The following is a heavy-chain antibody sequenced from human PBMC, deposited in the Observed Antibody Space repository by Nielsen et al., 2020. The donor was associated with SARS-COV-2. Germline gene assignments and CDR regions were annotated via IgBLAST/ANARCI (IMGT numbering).Heavy chain of an antibody. D-gene: IGHD3-10*01. Sequence: GESLKISCAASGFTFSSYAMSWVRQAPGKGLEWVSAISGSGGSTYYADSVKGRFTISRDNSKNTLYLQMNSLRAEDTAVYYCAKDLGDGSGSYFYWGQGTLVTVSS. J-gene: IGHJ4*02. V-gene: IGHV3-23*01. CDR2: ISGSGGST. CDR3: AKDLGDGSGSYFY. CDR1: GFTFSSYA.